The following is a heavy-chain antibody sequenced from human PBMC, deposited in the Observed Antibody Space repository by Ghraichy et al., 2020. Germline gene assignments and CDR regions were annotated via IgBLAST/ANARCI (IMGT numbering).Heavy chain of an antibody. J-gene: IGHJ5*02. V-gene: IGHV4-34*01. D-gene: IGHD2-15*01. Sequence: SQTLSLTCAVYGGSFSGYYWSWIRQPPGKGLEWIGEINHSGSTNYNPSLKSRVTISVDTSKNQFSLKLSSVTAADTAVYYCAPRRMRYCSGGSCYRGPRAPNWFDPWGQGTLVTVSS. CDR1: GGSFSGYY. CDR3: APRRMRYCSGGSCYRGPRAPNWFDP. CDR2: INHSGST.